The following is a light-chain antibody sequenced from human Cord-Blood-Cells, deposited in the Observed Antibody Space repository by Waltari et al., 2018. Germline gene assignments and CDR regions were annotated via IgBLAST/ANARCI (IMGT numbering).Light chain of an antibody. CDR3: QQYNSYSSIT. CDR1: QSISSW. CDR2: DAS. V-gene: IGKV1-5*01. Sequence: IQMTQSPFTLSASVGDRVTITCRASQSISSWLAWYQQKPGKAPKLLIYDASSLESGVPSRFSGSGSGTEFTLTISSLQPDDFATYYCQQYNSYSSITFGQGTRLEIK. J-gene: IGKJ5*01.